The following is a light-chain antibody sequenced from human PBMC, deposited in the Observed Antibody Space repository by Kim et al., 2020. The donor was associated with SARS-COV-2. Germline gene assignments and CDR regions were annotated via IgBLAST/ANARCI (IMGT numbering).Light chain of an antibody. CDR2: GVS. J-gene: IGKJ3*01. Sequence: AIRMTQSPSSFSAFIGDRVTITCRASQNIANDLAWYQQKPGKPPQLLIYGVSTLHSGVLSRFTGSGSGTDFTLTINSLQSEDIGTYYCQQYNGSPPFTFGPGTKVDIK. V-gene: IGKV1-8*01. CDR1: QNIAND. CDR3: QQYNGSPPFT.